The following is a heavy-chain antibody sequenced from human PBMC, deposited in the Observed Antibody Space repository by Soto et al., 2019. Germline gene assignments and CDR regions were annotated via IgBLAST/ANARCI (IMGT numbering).Heavy chain of an antibody. Sequence: SETLSLTCTVSGGSISSYYWSWIRQPPGKGLEWIGYIYYSGSTNYNPSLKSRVTISVDTSKNQFSLKLSSVTAADTAVYYCHLAGYSSGWPNAWGQGTLVTVSS. D-gene: IGHD6-19*01. CDR2: IYYSGST. CDR1: GGSISSYY. CDR3: HLAGYSSGWPNA. V-gene: IGHV4-59*01. J-gene: IGHJ4*02.